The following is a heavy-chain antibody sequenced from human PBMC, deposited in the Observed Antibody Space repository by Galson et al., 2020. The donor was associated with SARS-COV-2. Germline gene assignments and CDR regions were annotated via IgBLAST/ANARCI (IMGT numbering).Heavy chain of an antibody. CDR2: IYYRGST. CDR3: ARRGEVVAWVY. CDR1: GGSISSRSYY. D-gene: IGHD2-15*01. J-gene: IGHJ4*02. V-gene: IGHV4-39*01. Sequence: SETLSLTCTVSGGSISSRSYYWGWIRQPPGKGLEWIWTIYYRGSTAYNPSLNSRVTISVDTSKNQFSLMLRSVTAADTAVYYCARRGEVVAWVYWGQGTLVTVSS.